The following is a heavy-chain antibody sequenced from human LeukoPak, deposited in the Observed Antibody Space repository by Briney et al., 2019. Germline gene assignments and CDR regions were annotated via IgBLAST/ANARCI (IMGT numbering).Heavy chain of an antibody. V-gene: IGHV4-39*01. Sequence: PSETLSLTCTVSGGSIRSSYYYWGWIRQPPGKGLEWIGSIYYSGSTYYNPSLKSRVTISVDTSKNQFSLKLSSVTAADTAVYYCARGRGYSPNWFDPWGQGTLVTVSS. J-gene: IGHJ5*02. D-gene: IGHD5-12*01. CDR1: GGSIRSSYYY. CDR3: ARGRGYSPNWFDP. CDR2: IYYSGST.